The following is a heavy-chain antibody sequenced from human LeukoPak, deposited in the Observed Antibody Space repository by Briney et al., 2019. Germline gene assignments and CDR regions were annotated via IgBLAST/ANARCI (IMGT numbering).Heavy chain of an antibody. Sequence: GGSLRLSCAASGFTFSSYWMSWVRQAPGKGLEWVANIKEDGSEKNYVDSVKGRFTISRDNSKNTLYLQMNSLRAEDTAVYYCARDLYYGDFGDYWGQGTLVTVSS. CDR2: IKEDGSEK. J-gene: IGHJ4*02. D-gene: IGHD4-17*01. CDR1: GFTFSSYW. CDR3: ARDLYYGDFGDY. V-gene: IGHV3-7*01.